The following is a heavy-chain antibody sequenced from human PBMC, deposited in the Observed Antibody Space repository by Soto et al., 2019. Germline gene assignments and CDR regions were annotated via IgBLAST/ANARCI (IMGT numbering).Heavy chain of an antibody. V-gene: IGHV5-51*01. CDR3: ARQDGGDAYYFDY. Sequence: AESLKISCKGSGYSFAYYWIGWVRQMPGKGLEWMGIIYPTDSDTRYSLSFQGQVTISADKSINTAYLQWSSLKASDTAMYYCARQDGGDAYYFDYWGQGTLVTVSS. CDR2: IYPTDSDT. J-gene: IGHJ4*02. D-gene: IGHD2-21*01. CDR1: GYSFAYYW.